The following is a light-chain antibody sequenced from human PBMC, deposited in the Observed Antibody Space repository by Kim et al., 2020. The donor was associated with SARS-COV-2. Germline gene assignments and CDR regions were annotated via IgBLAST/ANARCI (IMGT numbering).Light chain of an antibody. Sequence: GSSVHISYPATSSCVGDYEYVSWYQQHPGKAPKLIIYGGDKRPSGVPDRLSGSKSGNTASLTISGLRAEDEADYYCCSHAGTFYVFGAGTKVTVL. V-gene: IGLV2-11*03. CDR3: CSHAGTFYV. J-gene: IGLJ1*01. CDR1: SSCVGDYEY. CDR2: GGD.